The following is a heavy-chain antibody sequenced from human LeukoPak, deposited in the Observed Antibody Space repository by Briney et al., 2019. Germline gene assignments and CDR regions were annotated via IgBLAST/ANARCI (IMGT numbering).Heavy chain of an antibody. J-gene: IGHJ4*02. Sequence: PGGSLRLSCSASGFTFSSYAMHWVRQPPGKGLEYVSAIESNGGNTYYADSVKGRFIISRDNSKNTLYLQMSSLRAEDTAVYFCAKERQRGISYGGGPFDYWGQGILVTVSS. CDR2: IESNGGNT. D-gene: IGHD3-16*01. CDR1: GFTFSSYA. V-gene: IGHV3-64D*06. CDR3: AKERQRGISYGGGPFDY.